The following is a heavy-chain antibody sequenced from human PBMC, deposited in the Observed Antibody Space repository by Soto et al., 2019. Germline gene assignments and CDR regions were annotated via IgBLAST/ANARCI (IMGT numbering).Heavy chain of an antibody. Sequence: GGSLRVSCTASGFTVSSNYMSWVRQTPGKGLEWVSVIYSGGTTYYADSVKGRFTISRDNSKNTLYLQMNSLRAEDTAVYYCARGGSASGGYYYYVMDVWGQGTTVTAP. V-gene: IGHV3-66*01. J-gene: IGHJ6*02. D-gene: IGHD3-16*01. CDR1: GFTVSSNY. CDR3: ARGGSASGGYYYYVMDV. CDR2: IYSGGTT.